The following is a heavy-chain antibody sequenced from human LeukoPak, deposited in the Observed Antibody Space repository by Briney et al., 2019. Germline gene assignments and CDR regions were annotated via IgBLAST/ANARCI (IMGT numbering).Heavy chain of an antibody. CDR2: ICYSGST. Sequence: PSETLSLTCTVPGGSIGSSSYCWVWFRQPPGKGLEWIGTICYSGSTFYNPSLKSRVTTSVDTSKNQFSLKVSSVTAADTAVYYCARLTNGDYHFNYWGQGTLVTVSS. D-gene: IGHD4-17*01. J-gene: IGHJ4*02. CDR1: GGSIGSSSYC. V-gene: IGHV4-39*01. CDR3: ARLTNGDYHFNY.